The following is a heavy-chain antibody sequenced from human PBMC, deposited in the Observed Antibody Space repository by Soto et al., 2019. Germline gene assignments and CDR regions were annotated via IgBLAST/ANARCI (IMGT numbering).Heavy chain of an antibody. V-gene: IGHV1-69*13. CDR3: ARGWSYDILTGYSY. J-gene: IGHJ4*02. D-gene: IGHD3-9*01. CDR2: ITPLFGTA. Sequence: SVKVSCKASGGTFSNYAISWVRQAPGQGLEWMGGITPLFGTANYAQRFQGRVTITADESTSTAYMELTSLRSEDTAIYYCARGWSYDILTGYSYWGQGTLVTVSS. CDR1: GGTFSNYA.